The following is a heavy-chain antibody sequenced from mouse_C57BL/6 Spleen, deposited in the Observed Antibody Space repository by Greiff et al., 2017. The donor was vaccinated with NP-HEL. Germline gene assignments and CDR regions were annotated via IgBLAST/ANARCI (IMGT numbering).Heavy chain of an antibody. CDR2: IDPETGGT. Sequence: VQLQQSGAELVRPGASVTLSCKASGYTFTDYEMHWVKQTPVHGLEWIGAIDPETGGTAYNQKFKGKAILTADKSSSTAYMELRSLTSEDSAVYYCTRSRDGYYGGYYAMDYWGQGTSVTVSS. CDR1: GYTFTDYE. J-gene: IGHJ4*01. V-gene: IGHV1-15*01. D-gene: IGHD2-3*01. CDR3: TRSRDGYYGGYYAMDY.